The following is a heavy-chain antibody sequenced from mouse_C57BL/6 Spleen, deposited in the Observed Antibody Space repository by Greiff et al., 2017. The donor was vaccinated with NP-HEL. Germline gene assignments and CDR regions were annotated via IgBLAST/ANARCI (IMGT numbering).Heavy chain of an antibody. CDR1: GYTFTDYE. CDR3: TRGIYDPYYFDY. D-gene: IGHD2-3*01. CDR2: IDPETGGT. Sequence: QVQLQQSGAELVRPGASVTLSCKASGYTFTDYEMHWVKQTPVHGLEWIGAIDPETGGTAYNQKFKGKAILTADKSSSTAYMELRSLTSEDSAVYYCTRGIYDPYYFDYWGQGTTLTVSS. J-gene: IGHJ2*01. V-gene: IGHV1-15*01.